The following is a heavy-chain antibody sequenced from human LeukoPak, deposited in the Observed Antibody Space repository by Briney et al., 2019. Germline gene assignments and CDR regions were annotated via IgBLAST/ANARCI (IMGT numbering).Heavy chain of an antibody. CDR2: IIPILGIA. Sequence: SVKVSCKASGGTFSSYAISWVRQAPGQGLEWMGRIIPILGIANYAQKFQGRVTITADKSTSTAYMELSSLRSEDTVVYYCARESIAVAGHPGDYWGQGTLVTVSS. CDR3: ARESIAVAGHPGDY. D-gene: IGHD6-19*01. CDR1: GGTFSSYA. J-gene: IGHJ4*02. V-gene: IGHV1-69*04.